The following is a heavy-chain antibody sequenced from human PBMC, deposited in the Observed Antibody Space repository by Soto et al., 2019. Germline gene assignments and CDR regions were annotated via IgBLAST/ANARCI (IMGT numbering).Heavy chain of an antibody. CDR3: AMAPLEEQLSSNCCGP. J-gene: IGHJ5*02. CDR1: GGTFSSYA. V-gene: IGHV1-69*13. Sequence: GASVKVSCKASGGTFSSYAISWVRQAPGQGIEWMGGIIPIFGTANYAQKFQGRVTITSDESTRTAHMELSSLRSEDTAGYYCAMAPLEEQLSSNCCGPSGQRNRVTVAS. CDR2: IIPIFGTA. D-gene: IGHD6-6*01.